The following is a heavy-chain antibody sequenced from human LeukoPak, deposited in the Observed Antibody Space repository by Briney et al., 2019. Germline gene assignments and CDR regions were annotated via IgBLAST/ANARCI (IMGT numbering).Heavy chain of an antibody. Sequence: GGSLRLSCALSGFIFSSYGMLWARQAPGKGLECVAAIWYDGSYKYYVDSVKGRVTISRDNSKTTLYLQMNSLRAEDTAVYYCARDLGRLVGPTWSFDYWGQGTLVTVSS. D-gene: IGHD1-26*01. CDR2: IWYDGSYK. CDR3: ARDLGRLVGPTWSFDY. J-gene: IGHJ4*02. V-gene: IGHV3-33*01. CDR1: GFIFSSYG.